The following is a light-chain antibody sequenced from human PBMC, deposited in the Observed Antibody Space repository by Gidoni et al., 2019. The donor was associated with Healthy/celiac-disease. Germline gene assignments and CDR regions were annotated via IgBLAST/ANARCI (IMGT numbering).Light chain of an antibody. V-gene: IGKV3-15*01. Sequence: ELVMPQSPATLSVSPGERATLSCRASQSVSSNLAWYQQKPGQAPRLLIYGASTRATGIPARFSGSGSGTEFTLTISSLQSEDFAVYYCQQYNNWPLTFGQGTKVEIK. CDR2: GAS. CDR1: QSVSSN. CDR3: QQYNNWPLT. J-gene: IGKJ1*01.